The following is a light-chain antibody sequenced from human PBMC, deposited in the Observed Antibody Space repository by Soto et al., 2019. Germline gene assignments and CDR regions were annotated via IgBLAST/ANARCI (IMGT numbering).Light chain of an antibody. V-gene: IGKV3-20*01. J-gene: IGKJ1*01. CDR1: QSVTNNY. CDR3: QQYGTSRT. Sequence: EIVMTQSPATLSVSPGERATFSCRASQSVTNNYLAWYQQRPGLAPRLLIYGASTRTAGIPDRFTGSGSGTDFTLTISRLEPEDFAVYYCQQYGTSRTFGQGTKVDIK. CDR2: GAS.